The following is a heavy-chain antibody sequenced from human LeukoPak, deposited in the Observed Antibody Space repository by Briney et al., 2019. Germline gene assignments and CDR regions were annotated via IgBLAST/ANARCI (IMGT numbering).Heavy chain of an antibody. Sequence: SETLSLTCAVYGGSFSGYYWSWIRQPPGKGLEWIGEINHSGSTNYNPSLKSRVTISVDTSKNQFSLKLSSVTAADTAVYCCARAYLLDGLLGRDRKRPTHYYMDVWGKGTPVTVSS. J-gene: IGHJ6*03. CDR2: INHSGST. D-gene: IGHD2/OR15-2a*01. V-gene: IGHV4-34*01. CDR1: GGSFSGYY. CDR3: ARAYLLDGLLGRDRKRPTHYYMDV.